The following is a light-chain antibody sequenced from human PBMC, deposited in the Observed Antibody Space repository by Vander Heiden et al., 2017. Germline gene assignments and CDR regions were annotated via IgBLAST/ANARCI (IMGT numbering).Light chain of an antibody. CDR2: QDS. CDR3: QAWDSSTVVV. V-gene: IGLV3-1*01. CDR1: KLGDKY. Sequence: SYALTQPPSVSVSPGQTASITCPGDKLGDKYACWYQQKPGQSPVLVSYQDSKRPAGIPERVSGPNSGNTATLTISGTQAMEEADYYCQAWDSSTVVVFGGGTKLTVL. J-gene: IGLJ2*01.